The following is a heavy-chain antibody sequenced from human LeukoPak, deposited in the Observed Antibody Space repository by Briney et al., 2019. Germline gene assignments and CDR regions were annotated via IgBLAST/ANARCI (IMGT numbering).Heavy chain of an antibody. D-gene: IGHD6-13*01. CDR3: ARGGIAAAGTYGYYYYYYYMDV. CDR2: INWNGGST. V-gene: IGHV3-20*04. Sequence: GGSLRLSCAASGFTFDDYGMSWVRQAPGKGLEWVSGINWNGGSTGYVDSVKGRFTISRDNAKNSLYLQMNSLRAEDTALYYCARGGIAAAGTYGYYYYYYYMDVWGKGTTVTVSS. CDR1: GFTFDDYG. J-gene: IGHJ6*03.